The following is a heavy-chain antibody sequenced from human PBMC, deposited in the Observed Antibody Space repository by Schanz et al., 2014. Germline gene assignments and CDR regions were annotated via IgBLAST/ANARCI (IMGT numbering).Heavy chain of an antibody. D-gene: IGHD3-16*01. CDR1: GGSFSGYY. CDR2: INHSGSS. J-gene: IGHJ6*02. V-gene: IGHV4-34*01. Sequence: QVQLQQWGAGLLKPSETLSLTCAVYGGSFSGYYWSWIRQPPGKGLEWIGEINHSGSSHYNPSLKSGVAISVDTSKTQFSPKLSSVTAADTAVYYCARVGVRRGAGYYYYGMDVWGQGTTVTVYS. CDR3: ARVGVRRGAGYYYYGMDV.